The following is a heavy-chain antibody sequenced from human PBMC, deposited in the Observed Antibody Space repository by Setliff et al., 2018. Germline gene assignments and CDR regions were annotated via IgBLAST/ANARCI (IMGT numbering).Heavy chain of an antibody. D-gene: IGHD3-16*01. CDR2: IYFNGNT. V-gene: IGHV4-39*07. Sequence: SETLSLTCTVSGGSISSSSHYWGWLRQPPGKGLEWIANIYFNGNTNRKPSLKSRVTISIDTSKNQFSLRLSSVTAADTATYYCARVRVVQGYYEFDSWGQGTLVTVSS. CDR1: GGSISSSSHY. CDR3: ARVRVVQGYYEFDS. J-gene: IGHJ4*02.